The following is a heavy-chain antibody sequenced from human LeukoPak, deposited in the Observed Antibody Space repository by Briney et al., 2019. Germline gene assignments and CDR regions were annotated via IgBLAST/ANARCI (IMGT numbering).Heavy chain of an antibody. CDR1: GYTFTGYY. CDR3: ARDDRSGWDFDY. J-gene: IGHJ4*02. V-gene: IGHV1-2*02. Sequence: ASVKVSCKASGYTFTGYYMHWVRQAPGQGLEWMGWINPNSGGTNYAQKLQGRVTMTRDTSISTDYMELSRLRSDDTAVYYCARDDRSGWDFDYWGQGTLVTVSS. D-gene: IGHD6-19*01. CDR2: INPNSGGT.